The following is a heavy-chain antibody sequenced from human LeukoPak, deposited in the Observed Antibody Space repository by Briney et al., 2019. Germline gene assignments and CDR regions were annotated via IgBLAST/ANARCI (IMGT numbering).Heavy chain of an antibody. D-gene: IGHD3-3*01. J-gene: IGHJ4*02. V-gene: IGHV3-7*01. CDR1: GFTFSSYW. CDR2: IKQDGSEK. Sequence: QPGGSLRLSCAASGFTFSSYWMSWVRQAPGKGLEWVANIKQDGSEKYYVDSVKGRFTISRDNAKNPLYLQMNSLRAEDTAVYYCARDEYFWSGYYTDYWGQGTLVTVSS. CDR3: ARDEYFWSGYYTDY.